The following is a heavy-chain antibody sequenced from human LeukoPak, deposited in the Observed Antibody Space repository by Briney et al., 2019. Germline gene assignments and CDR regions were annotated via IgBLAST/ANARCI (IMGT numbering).Heavy chain of an antibody. CDR1: GFTFSTYW. V-gene: IGHV3-7*03. J-gene: IGHJ4*02. Sequence: GGSLRLSCSASGFTFSTYWMSWVRQAPGKGLEWVANMKRDGSEIYYVDSVRGRFTISRDNARNSLYLQMNSPRAEDTAVYYCARDAEDYYDSRYFDYWGQGTLVTVSS. CDR2: MKRDGSEI. CDR3: ARDAEDYYDSRYFDY. D-gene: IGHD3-22*01.